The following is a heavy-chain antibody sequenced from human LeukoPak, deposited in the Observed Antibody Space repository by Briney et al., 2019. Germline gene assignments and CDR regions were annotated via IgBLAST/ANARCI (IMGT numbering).Heavy chain of an antibody. Sequence: SETLSLTCSVVGGSLTSSNQYWGWIRQPPGKGLEWIGSIYYSGRTYYNPSLKSRATISVDTSKNQFSLKLSSVTAADTAVYYCARRKVVTAMVPPPSDYYYYYYYMDVWGKGTTVTVSS. J-gene: IGHJ6*03. CDR2: IYYSGRT. V-gene: IGHV4-39*07. D-gene: IGHD2-21*02. CDR1: GGSLTSSNQY. CDR3: ARRKVVTAMVPPPSDYYYYYYYMDV.